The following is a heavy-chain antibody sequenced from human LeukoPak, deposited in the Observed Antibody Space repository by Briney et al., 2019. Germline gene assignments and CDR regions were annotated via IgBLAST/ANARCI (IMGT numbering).Heavy chain of an antibody. V-gene: IGHV3-21*04. Sequence: GGSLRLSCAASGFTFSSYSMNWVRQAPGKGLEWVSSISSSSTYIYYADSVKGRFTISRDNSKNTLYLQMNSLRAEDTAVYYCAKDPRYFDWLFPFDPWGQGTLVTVSS. J-gene: IGHJ5*02. CDR3: AKDPRYFDWLFPFDP. CDR2: ISSSSTYI. D-gene: IGHD3-9*01. CDR1: GFTFSSYS.